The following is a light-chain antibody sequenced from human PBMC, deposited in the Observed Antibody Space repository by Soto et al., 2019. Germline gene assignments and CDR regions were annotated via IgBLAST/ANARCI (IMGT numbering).Light chain of an antibody. J-gene: IGKJ1*01. CDR1: QNISSSY. CDR2: GVS. CDR3: QQYTDSRT. V-gene: IGKV3-20*01. Sequence: EIVMTQSPATLSVSPGERATLSCRASQNISSSYLAWYQQKPGQAPRLLVYGVSSRASDVPDRFSGSGSGTDFTLTISSLEPEDSAVYYCQQYTDSRTFGQGTKVDIK.